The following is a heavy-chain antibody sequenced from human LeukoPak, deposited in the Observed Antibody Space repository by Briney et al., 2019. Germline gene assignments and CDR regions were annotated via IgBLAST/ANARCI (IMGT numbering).Heavy chain of an antibody. CDR3: AKDGRDGHNYWDY. V-gene: IGHV3-23*01. CDR1: RFSFSSYA. D-gene: IGHD5-24*01. J-gene: IGHJ4*02. CDR2: ISGSGGST. Sequence: GGSLRLSCAASRFSFSSYAMSGVRQAPGKGREGVSDISGSGGSTYYADSVKGRFTILRDNSKNTLYLQMNSLRAEDTAVYYCAKDGRDGHNYWDYRGQGTLVTVSS.